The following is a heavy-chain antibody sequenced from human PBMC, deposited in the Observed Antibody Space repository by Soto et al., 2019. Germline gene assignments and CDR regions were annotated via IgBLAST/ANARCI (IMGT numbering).Heavy chain of an antibody. V-gene: IGHV1-18*01. J-gene: IGHJ4*02. CDR3: ARDLGWIAAAGTSGDY. Sequence: GAPVKVSSEARGYTFTSYGISWVRHEPGQGLEWMGWISAYNGNTNYAQKLQGRVTMTTDTSTSTAYMELRSLRSDDTAVYYCARDLGWIAAAGTSGDYWGQGTLVTVSS. D-gene: IGHD6-13*01. CDR2: ISAYNGNT. CDR1: GYTFTSYG.